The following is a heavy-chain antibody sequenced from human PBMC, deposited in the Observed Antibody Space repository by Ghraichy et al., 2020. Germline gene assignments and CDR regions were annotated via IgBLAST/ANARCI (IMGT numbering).Heavy chain of an antibody. Sequence: LSLTCAASRFSFSAYGMHWVRQAPSKGLEWVAVIWYDGSKQYYADSVKGRFTISRDDSKNTLYLQMNSLRVEDTAVYYCARDRGAAGQLVPYYYGMDVWGQGTTVTVSS. CDR1: RFSFSAYG. D-gene: IGHD6-6*01. CDR2: IWYDGSKQ. J-gene: IGHJ6*02. CDR3: ARDRGAAGQLVPYYYGMDV. V-gene: IGHV3-33*01.